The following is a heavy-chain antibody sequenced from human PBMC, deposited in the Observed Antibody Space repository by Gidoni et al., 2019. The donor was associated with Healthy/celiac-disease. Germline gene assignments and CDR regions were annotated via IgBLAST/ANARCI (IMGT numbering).Heavy chain of an antibody. J-gene: IGHJ6*02. CDR2: INPISRGT. CDR3: SRDGPAGGGLGYYYGMDV. D-gene: IGHD3-16*01. V-gene: IGHV1-2*02. CDR1: GYTFTGYY. Sequence: QVQLVQSGAEVKKPGASVKVSCKASGYTFTGYYMHCVRQAPGKGLEWMGWINPISRGTNYELKFKGMVTMTRDTSISTAYRELSRLRSDETAVYYCSRDGPAGGGLGYYYGMDVLGQGTTVTVSS.